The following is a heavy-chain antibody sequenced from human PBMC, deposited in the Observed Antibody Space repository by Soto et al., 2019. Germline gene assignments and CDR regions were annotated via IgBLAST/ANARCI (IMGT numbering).Heavy chain of an antibody. V-gene: IGHV3-30-3*01. CDR2: ISYDGSKK. J-gene: IGHJ6*02. CDR1: GFTFSSCA. CDR3: AREAIYGSGSYGYGMDV. Sequence: GGSLRLSCAASGFTFSSCAMHWVRQAPGKGLEWVAVISYDGSKKYYADSVKGRFTISRDNSKNTLYLQMNSLRAEDTAVYYCAREAIYGSGSYGYGMDVWGQGPTVTVS. D-gene: IGHD3-10*01.